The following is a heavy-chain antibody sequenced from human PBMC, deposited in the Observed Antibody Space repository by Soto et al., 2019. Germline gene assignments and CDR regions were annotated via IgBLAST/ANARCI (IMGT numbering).Heavy chain of an antibody. V-gene: IGHV3-30-3*01. CDR3: ARDRIATHVDYYYGLTS. J-gene: IGHJ6*02. CDR1: GFTFSGYA. D-gene: IGHD5-12*01. Sequence: QVQLVESGGGVVQPGRSLRLSCAASGFTFSGYAMHWVRQAPGKGLEWVALISSDGSAKSYTGSVKGRFTISRDNSKNTLFLQTSSLTAGDTAVYFCARDRIATHVDYYYGLTSGAKGPRSPSP. CDR2: ISSDGSAK.